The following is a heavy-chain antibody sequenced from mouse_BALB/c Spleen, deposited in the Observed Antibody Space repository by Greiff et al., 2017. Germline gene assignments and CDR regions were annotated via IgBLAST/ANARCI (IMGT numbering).Heavy chain of an antibody. V-gene: IGHV5-12-2*01. J-gene: IGHJ3*01. CDR2: ISNGGGST. CDR3: ARHHYEAWFAY. CDR1: GFTFSSYT. D-gene: IGHD2-4*01. Sequence: EVKLQESGGGLVQPGGSLKLSCAASGFTFSSYTMSWVRQTPEKRLEWVAYISNGGGSTYYPDTVKGRFTISRDNAKNTLYLQMSSLKSEDTAMYYCARHHYEAWFAYWGQGTLVTVSA.